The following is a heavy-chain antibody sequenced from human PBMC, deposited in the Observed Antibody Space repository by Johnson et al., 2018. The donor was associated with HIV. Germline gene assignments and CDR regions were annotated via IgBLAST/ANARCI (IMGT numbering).Heavy chain of an antibody. Sequence: QVQLVESGGGVVQPGGSLRLSCAASGFAFSNYAMHWVRQAPGKGLEWMAIISYDGTYKYYADSVKGRFTISRDNSGNTLYLGMNSLRAEDTAVYYCARTRLELSSGYPDAFDIWGQGTMVTVSS. CDR1: GFAFSNYA. D-gene: IGHD3-22*01. J-gene: IGHJ3*02. V-gene: IGHV3-30*04. CDR3: ARTRLELSSGYPDAFDI. CDR2: ISYDGTYK.